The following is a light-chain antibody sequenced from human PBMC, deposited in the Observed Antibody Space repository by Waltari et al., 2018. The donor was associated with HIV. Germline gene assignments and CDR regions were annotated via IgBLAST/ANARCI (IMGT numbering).Light chain of an antibody. V-gene: IGLV2-14*01. CDR2: EVN. CDR3: SSYTSSSTLI. Sequence: QSALTQPASVSGSPGQSITISCTGTSSDVGGYNYASWYQQHPVKAPKLMIYEVNNRPSGVSNRFSGSKSGNTASLIISGLQAEDEANYYCSSYTSSSTLIFGGGTKLTVL. J-gene: IGLJ2*01. CDR1: SSDVGGYNY.